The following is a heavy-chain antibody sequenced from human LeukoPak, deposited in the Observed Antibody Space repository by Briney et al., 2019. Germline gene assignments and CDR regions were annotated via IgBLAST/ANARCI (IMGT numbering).Heavy chain of an antibody. CDR3: ARINVDCYDSSGSWDY. J-gene: IGHJ4*02. V-gene: IGHV4-39*01. CDR1: GGSISSSSYY. Sequence: TSETLSLTCTVSGGSISSSSYYWGWIRQPPGKGLEWIGSIYYSGSTYYDPSLKSRVTISVDTSKNQFSLKLSSVTAADTAVYYCARINVDCYDSSGSWDYWGQGTLVTVSS. D-gene: IGHD3-22*01. CDR2: IYYSGST.